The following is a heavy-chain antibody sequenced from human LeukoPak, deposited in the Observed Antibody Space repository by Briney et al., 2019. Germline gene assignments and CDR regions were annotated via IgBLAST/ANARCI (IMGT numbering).Heavy chain of an antibody. J-gene: IGHJ4*02. CDR1: GFTFSNAW. CDR3: TTDQPISGVVIDGY. V-gene: IGHV3-15*01. CDR2: IKSKTDGGTT. Sequence: GGSLRLSCAASGFTFSNAWMSWVRQAPGKGLEWVGRIKSKTDGGTTDYAAPVKGRFTISRDDSKNTLYLQMNSLKTEDTAVYYCTTDQPISGVVIDGYWGQGTLVTVSS. D-gene: IGHD3-3*01.